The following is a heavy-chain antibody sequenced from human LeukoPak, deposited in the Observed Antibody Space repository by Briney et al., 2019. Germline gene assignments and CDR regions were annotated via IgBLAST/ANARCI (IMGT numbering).Heavy chain of an antibody. V-gene: IGHV4-39*01. J-gene: IGHJ5*02. D-gene: IGHD6-19*01. CDR2: IYYSGST. Sequence: SETLSLTCTVSAGSISSSSYSWGWIRQPPGKGLEWIGSIYYSGSTYYNPSLKSRVTISVDTSKNQFSLKLSSVTAADTPGYXXXXXXXXXGIAVAGTPGWFDPWGQGTLVTVSS. CDR3: XXXXXXXGIAVAGTPGWFDP. CDR1: AGSISSSSYS.